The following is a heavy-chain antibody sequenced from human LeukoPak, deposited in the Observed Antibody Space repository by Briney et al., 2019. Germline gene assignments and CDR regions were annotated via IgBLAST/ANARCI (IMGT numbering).Heavy chain of an antibody. V-gene: IGHV3-53*01. J-gene: IGHJ4*02. D-gene: IGHD3-16*01. Sequence: GGSLRLSCAASGFTFSSYGTSWVRQAPGKGLEWVSVIYSGGSTYYADSVKGRFTISRDNSKNTLYLQMNSLRAEDTAVYYCARDGGYWGQGTLVTVSS. CDR1: GFTFSSYG. CDR3: ARDGGY. CDR2: IYSGGST.